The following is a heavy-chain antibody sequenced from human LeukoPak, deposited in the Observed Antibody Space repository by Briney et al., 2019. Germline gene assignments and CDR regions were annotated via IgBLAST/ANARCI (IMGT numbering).Heavy chain of an antibody. Sequence: ASVNVSCKASGYTFNGYYIHWVRQAPGQGLEWMGWINPNSGVTKFAQQFQGGVTMTWDTSVSTAYMELSRLTSDDTAMYYCARFGVVTNDAFDIWGQGIMVTISS. CDR3: ARFGVVTNDAFDI. CDR2: INPNSGVT. CDR1: GYTFNGYY. V-gene: IGHV1-2*02. J-gene: IGHJ3*02. D-gene: IGHD3-3*01.